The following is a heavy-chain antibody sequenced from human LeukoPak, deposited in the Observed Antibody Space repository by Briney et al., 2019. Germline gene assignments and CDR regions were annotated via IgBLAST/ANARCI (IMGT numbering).Heavy chain of an antibody. CDR1: GFTFSSYW. D-gene: IGHD4-23*01. J-gene: IGHJ3*02. CDR2: IKQDGSEK. V-gene: IGHV3-7*05. Sequence: GGSLRPSCAASGFTFSSYWMSWVRQAPGKGLEWVANIKQDGSEKYYVDSVKGRFSISRDNAKNSLYLQMNSLRAKDSAVYYCARFITVVTSGAFDIWGQGTMVTVSS. CDR3: ARFITVVTSGAFDI.